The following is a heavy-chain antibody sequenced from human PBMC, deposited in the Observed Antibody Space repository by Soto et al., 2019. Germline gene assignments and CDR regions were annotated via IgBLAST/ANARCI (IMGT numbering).Heavy chain of an antibody. Sequence: QVQLQQSGPGLLKPSQTLSLTCAISGDSVSSDSAAWNWIRQSPSRGLEWLGRAYYRSKWYIEYAPSVNSRITINPDTSKNQLSLQLISVNPEDTAVYYCVRSRVFIAVTSVTNYYYYYGMDVWGQVTTVTVSS. D-gene: IGHD6-19*01. V-gene: IGHV6-1*01. CDR1: GDSVSSDSAA. J-gene: IGHJ6*02. CDR2: AYYRSKWYI. CDR3: VRSRVFIAVTSVTNYYYYYGMDV.